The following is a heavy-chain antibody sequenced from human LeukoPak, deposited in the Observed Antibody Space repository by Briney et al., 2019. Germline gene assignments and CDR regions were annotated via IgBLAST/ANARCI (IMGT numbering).Heavy chain of an antibody. Sequence: PGGSLRLSCAASGFRFSNSWMYWVRQGPGKGPGGVSRMKTEGTRIEYADSVKGRFTISRDNAKNTLFLQMSSLRVEDTAVYYCARGADHGGSYYPDWGQGTRVTVSS. V-gene: IGHV3-74*01. CDR1: GFRFSNSW. D-gene: IGHD3-10*01. CDR2: MKTEGTRI. J-gene: IGHJ4*02. CDR3: ARGADHGGSYYPD.